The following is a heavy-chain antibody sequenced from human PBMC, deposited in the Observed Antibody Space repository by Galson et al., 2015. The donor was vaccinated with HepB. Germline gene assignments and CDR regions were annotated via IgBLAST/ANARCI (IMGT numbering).Heavy chain of an antibody. J-gene: IGHJ5*02. Sequence: SLRLSCAASGFTFSSYSMNWVRQAPGKGLEWVSSISSSSSYIYYADSVKGRFTISRDNAKNSLYLQMNSLRAEDTAVYYCARHSSYQWLVDNWFDPWGQGTLVTVSS. CDR2: ISSSSSYI. CDR1: GFTFSSYS. CDR3: ARHSSYQWLVDNWFDP. V-gene: IGHV3-21*01. D-gene: IGHD6-19*01.